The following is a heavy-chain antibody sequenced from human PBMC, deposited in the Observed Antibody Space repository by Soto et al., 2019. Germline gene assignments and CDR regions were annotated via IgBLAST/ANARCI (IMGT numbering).Heavy chain of an antibody. CDR1: GFTFSSYG. CDR2: ISYDGSNK. CDR3: AAPPSNYYYYGMDV. V-gene: IGHV3-30*03. Sequence: QVQLVESGGGVVQPGRSLRLSCAASGFTFSSYGMHWVRQAPGKGLEWVAVISYDGSNKYYADSVKGRFTISRDNSKNTLYLQMNSLRAEDTAVYYCAAPPSNYYYYGMDVWGQPTTVTVSS. J-gene: IGHJ6*02.